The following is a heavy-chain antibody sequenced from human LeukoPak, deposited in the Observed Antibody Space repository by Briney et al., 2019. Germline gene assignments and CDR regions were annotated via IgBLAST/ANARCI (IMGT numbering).Heavy chain of an antibody. Sequence: GGSLRLSCAAPGFTFSSYSMNWVRQAPGQGLEWVSIISRDSRTIFYADSVKGRFTVSRDNAKNSLYLQMNSLRAEDTAVYYCATSPPGGPIDSWGQGTLVTVSS. CDR3: ATSPPGGPIDS. CDR1: GFTFSSYS. D-gene: IGHD3-16*01. J-gene: IGHJ4*02. CDR2: ISRDSRTI. V-gene: IGHV3-21*01.